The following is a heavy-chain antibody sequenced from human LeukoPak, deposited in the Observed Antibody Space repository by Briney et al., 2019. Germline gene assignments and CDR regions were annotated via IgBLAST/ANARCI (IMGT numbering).Heavy chain of an antibody. J-gene: IGHJ4*02. D-gene: IGHD3-22*01. CDR3: ARCGSYYYDSSGYPDFDY. V-gene: IGHV1-18*01. CDR1: GYTFTSYG. Sequence: ASVKVSCKASGYTFTSYGISWVRQAPGQGLEWMGWISAYNGNTNYAQKLQGRVTVTTDTSTSTAYMELRSLRSDDTAVYYCARCGSYYYDSSGYPDFDYWGQGTLVTVSS. CDR2: ISAYNGNT.